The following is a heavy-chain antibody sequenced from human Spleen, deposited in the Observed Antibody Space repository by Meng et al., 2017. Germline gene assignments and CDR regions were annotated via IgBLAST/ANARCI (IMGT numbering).Heavy chain of an antibody. J-gene: IGHJ4*02. V-gene: IGHV3-74*01. D-gene: IGHD6-13*01. CDR2: INTDGSTT. CDR1: GFTFSSYW. Sequence: GESLKISCVASGFTFSSYWMHWVRQDPGKGLVWVSRINTDGSTTSYADSVKGRFTISRDNAKNTLYLQMNSLRAEDTAVYYCARELGGIFDYWGQGALVTVSS. CDR3: ARELGGIFDY.